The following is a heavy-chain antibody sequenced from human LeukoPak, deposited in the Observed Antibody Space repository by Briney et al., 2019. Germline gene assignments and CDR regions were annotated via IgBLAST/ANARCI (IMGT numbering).Heavy chain of an antibody. CDR3: VRQQSGNWNGVGLDY. CDR2: IYHSGST. D-gene: IGHD1-1*01. J-gene: IGHJ4*02. CDR1: GYSISSGYY. Sequence: LETLSLTCTVSGYSISSGYYWGWIRQPPGKGLEWIGSIYHSGSTYYNPSLKSRVTISVDTSKNQFSLKLSSVTAADTAVYYCVRQQSGNWNGVGLDYWGQGTLVTVSS. V-gene: IGHV4-38-2*02.